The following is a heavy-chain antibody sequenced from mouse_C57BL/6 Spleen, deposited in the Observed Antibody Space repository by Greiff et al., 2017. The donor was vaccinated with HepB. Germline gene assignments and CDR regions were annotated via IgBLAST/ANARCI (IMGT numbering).Heavy chain of an antibody. CDR2: ISDGGSYT. CDR3: ARRISYGYFDV. V-gene: IGHV5-4*03. Sequence: EVMLVESGGGLVKPGGSLKLSCAASGFTFSSYAMSWVRQTPEKRLEWVATISDGGSYTYYPDNVKGRFTISRDNAKNNLYLQMSHLKSEDTAMYYCARRISYGYFDVWGTGTTVTVSS. J-gene: IGHJ1*03. CDR1: GFTFSSYA.